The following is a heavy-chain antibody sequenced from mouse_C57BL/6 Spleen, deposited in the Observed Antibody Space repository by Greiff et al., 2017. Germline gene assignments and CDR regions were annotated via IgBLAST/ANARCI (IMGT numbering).Heavy chain of an antibody. V-gene: IGHV6-3*01. J-gene: IGHJ4*01. CDR3: PLMDY. Sequence: EVHLVESGGGLVQPGGSMKLSCVASGFTFSNYWMNWVRQSPEKGLEWVAQIRLKSDNYATHYAESVKGRFTISRDDSKSSVDLQMNNLRAEDTGIYYCPLMDYWGQGTSVTVSS. CDR1: GFTFSNYW. CDR2: IRLKSDNYAT.